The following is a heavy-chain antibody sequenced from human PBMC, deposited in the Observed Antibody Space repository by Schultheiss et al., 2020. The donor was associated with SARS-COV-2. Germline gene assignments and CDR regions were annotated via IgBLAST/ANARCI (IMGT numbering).Heavy chain of an antibody. CDR1: GGSISSYY. J-gene: IGHJ6*03. CDR3: ASPGIAAPYYYYMDV. D-gene: IGHD6-6*01. CDR2: IYYSGST. V-gene: IGHV4-59*01. Sequence: SETLSLTCTVSGGSISSYYWSWIRQPPGKGLEWIGSIYYSGSTYYNPSLKSRVTISVDTSKNQFSLKLSSVTAADTAVYYCASPGIAAPYYYYMDVWGKGTTVTVSS.